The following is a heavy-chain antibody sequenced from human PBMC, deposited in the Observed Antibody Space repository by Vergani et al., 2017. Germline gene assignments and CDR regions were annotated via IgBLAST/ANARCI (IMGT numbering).Heavy chain of an antibody. Sequence: QVQLVESGGGLVKPGGSLRLSCAASGFTFSDYYMSWIRQAPGKGLEWVSYISSSGSTIYYADSVKGRFTISRDNAKNSLYLQMNSLRAEDTAVYYCARSLHYYDFWSGYYTRSSLSSSSVYFDYWGQGTLVTVSS. V-gene: IGHV3-11*01. J-gene: IGHJ4*02. D-gene: IGHD3-3*01. CDR3: ARSLHYYDFWSGYYTRSSLSSSSVYFDY. CDR1: GFTFSDYY. CDR2: ISSSGSTI.